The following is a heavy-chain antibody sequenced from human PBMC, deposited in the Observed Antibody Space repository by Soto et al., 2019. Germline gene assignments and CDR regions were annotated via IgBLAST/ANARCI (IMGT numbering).Heavy chain of an antibody. Sequence: SETLSLTCTVSGDSISSSSYYWGWIRQPPGKGLEWIGSIYYSGSTYYNASLKSRVTISEDTSKNQFSLQLRFMTAADTAVYFCASEKFSSSWGIDYWGQGTLVTVSS. CDR3: ASEKFSSSWGIDY. J-gene: IGHJ4*02. D-gene: IGHD6-13*01. CDR2: IYYSGST. CDR1: GDSISSSSYY. V-gene: IGHV4-39*01.